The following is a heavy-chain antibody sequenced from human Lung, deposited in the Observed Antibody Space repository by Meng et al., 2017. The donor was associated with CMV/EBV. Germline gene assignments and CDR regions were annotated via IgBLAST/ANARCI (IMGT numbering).Heavy chain of an antibody. CDR1: GFTFSRSA. V-gene: IGHV3-30-3*01. J-gene: IGHJ2*01. CDR2: ISSDGDDK. Sequence: GGSLRLSCAASGFTFSRSAIHWIRQAPDKGLEWVAVISSDGDDKYYADSVKGRFTISRDNSKNRLYLQMNSLRVEDTAIYYCARDDTDAWGRGTLVTVSS. CDR3: ARDDTDA.